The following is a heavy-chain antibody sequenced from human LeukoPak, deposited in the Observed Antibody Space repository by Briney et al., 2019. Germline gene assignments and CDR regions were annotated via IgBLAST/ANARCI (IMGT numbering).Heavy chain of an antibody. D-gene: IGHD6-13*01. CDR2: ISSSSSYI. CDR1: GFTFSSYS. CDR3: ARGYSSSWYEDWFDP. V-gene: IGHV3-21*01. J-gene: IGHJ5*02. Sequence: GGSLRLSCAASGFTFSSYSMNWVRQAPGKGLEWVSSISSSSSYIYYADSVKGRFTISRDNPKNSLYLQMNSLRAEDTAVYYCARGYSSSWYEDWFDPWGQGTLVTVSS.